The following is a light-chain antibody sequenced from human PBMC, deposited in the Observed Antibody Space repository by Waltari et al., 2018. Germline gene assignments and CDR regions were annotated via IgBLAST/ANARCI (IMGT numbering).Light chain of an antibody. V-gene: IGKV3-11*01. CDR3: QQRSNWPPWT. Sequence: EIVLTQSPATLSLSPGERATLSCRASQSVSIYLAWYQQKPGQAPRRLIYYAANRATGIPARCSGSGSGTDFTLTISSLEPEDFAVYYCQQRSNWPPWTFGQGTKVEIK. CDR1: QSVSIY. CDR2: YAA. J-gene: IGKJ1*01.